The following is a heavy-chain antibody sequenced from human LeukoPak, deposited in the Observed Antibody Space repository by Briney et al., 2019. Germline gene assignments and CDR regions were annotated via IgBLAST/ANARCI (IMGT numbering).Heavy chain of an antibody. Sequence: ASVKVSCKASGYTFTGYYMHWVRQAPGQGLEWMGWINPNSGGTNYAQKFQGWVTMTRDTSISTAYMELSRLRSDDTAVYYCARNLITAGSDYYGMDVWGQGTTVTVSS. D-gene: IGHD6-19*01. CDR2: INPNSGGT. CDR1: GYTFTGYY. CDR3: ARNLITAGSDYYGMDV. J-gene: IGHJ6*02. V-gene: IGHV1-2*04.